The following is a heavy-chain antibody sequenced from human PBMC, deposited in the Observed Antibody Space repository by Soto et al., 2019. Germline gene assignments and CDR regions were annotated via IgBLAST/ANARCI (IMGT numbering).Heavy chain of an antibody. V-gene: IGHV3-30-3*01. CDR3: ARDYGEIPFDY. J-gene: IGHJ4*02. CDR1: GFTFSSYV. Sequence: QVQLVESGGGVVQPGRSLRLSCAASGFTFSSYVMHWVRQAPGKGLEWVAVISYDGSNKYYADSVKGRFTISRDNSKNTLYLQMNSLRAEDTAVYYCARDYGEIPFDYWGQGTLVTVSS. CDR2: ISYDGSNK. D-gene: IGHD4-17*01.